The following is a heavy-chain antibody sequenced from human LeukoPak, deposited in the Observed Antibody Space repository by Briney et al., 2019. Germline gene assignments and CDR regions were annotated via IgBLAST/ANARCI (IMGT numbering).Heavy chain of an antibody. CDR3: AKPASVAGTSGFDY. Sequence: GGSLRLSCEASGFIFRSYEMNWVRQAPGKGLEWVSYISDSGSTIYYADSVKGRFTISRDNAKNSLDLQMHSLRAEDTAVYYCAKPASVAGTSGFDYWGQGTLVTVSS. CDR2: ISDSGSTI. V-gene: IGHV3-48*03. CDR1: GFIFRSYE. D-gene: IGHD6-19*01. J-gene: IGHJ4*02.